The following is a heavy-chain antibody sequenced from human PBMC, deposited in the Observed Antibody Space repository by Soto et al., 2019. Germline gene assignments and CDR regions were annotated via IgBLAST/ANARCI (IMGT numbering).Heavy chain of an antibody. D-gene: IGHD1-26*01. CDR2: TIPILGIA. CDR3: VTSTPGNY. J-gene: IGHJ4*02. V-gene: IGHV1-69*02. Sequence: QVQLVQSGAEVKKPGSSVKVSCKASGGTFSSYTISWVRQAPGQGLEWMGRTIPILGIANYAQKFQGRVTITADKSTSTAYMELSSLRSEDTAVYYCVTSTPGNYWGQGTLVTVSS. CDR1: GGTFSSYT.